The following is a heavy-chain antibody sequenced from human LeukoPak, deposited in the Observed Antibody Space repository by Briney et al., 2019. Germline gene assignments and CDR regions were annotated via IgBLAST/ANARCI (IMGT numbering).Heavy chain of an antibody. Sequence: GGSLRLSCTASGFTFGDYLMSWFRQAPGKGLEWIGFISGGTTEYAASVKGRFTISRDDSTSIAYLQMDSLTTEDTAVYYCSRGSGWLSVYWGQGTLVTVSS. CDR2: ISGGTT. D-gene: IGHD6-19*01. CDR3: SRGSGWLSVY. V-gene: IGHV3-49*03. J-gene: IGHJ4*02. CDR1: GFTFGDYL.